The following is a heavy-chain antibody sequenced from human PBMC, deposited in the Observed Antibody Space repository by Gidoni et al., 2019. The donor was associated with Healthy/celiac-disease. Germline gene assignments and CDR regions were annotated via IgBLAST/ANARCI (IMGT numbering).Heavy chain of an antibody. CDR3: ARDQVLGATDAFDI. CDR1: GFTFSRYS. D-gene: IGHD1-26*01. J-gene: IGHJ3*02. CDR2: ISSSSSYI. Sequence: EVQLVESGGGLVKPGGSLRLSCAASGFTFSRYSMNWVRQAPGKGLEWVSSISSSSSYIYYADSVKGRFTISRDNAKNSLYLQMNSLRAEDTAVYYCARDQVLGATDAFDIWGQGTMVTVSS. V-gene: IGHV3-21*01.